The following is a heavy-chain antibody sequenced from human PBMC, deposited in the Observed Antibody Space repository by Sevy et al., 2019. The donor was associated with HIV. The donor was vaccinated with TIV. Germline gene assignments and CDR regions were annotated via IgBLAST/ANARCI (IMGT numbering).Heavy chain of an antibody. CDR1: GFPFSTYE. Sequence: GGSLRLSCTASGFPFSTYEMSWVRQAPGKGLEWISYISNSGTTKYYSDSVKGRFTISRDNAKKSLYLQMNSLRAEDTARYYCARDLPPSATTVAHFDYWGRGTLVTVSS. J-gene: IGHJ4*02. CDR2: ISNSGTTK. D-gene: IGHD4-17*01. V-gene: IGHV3-48*03. CDR3: ARDLPPSATTVAHFDY.